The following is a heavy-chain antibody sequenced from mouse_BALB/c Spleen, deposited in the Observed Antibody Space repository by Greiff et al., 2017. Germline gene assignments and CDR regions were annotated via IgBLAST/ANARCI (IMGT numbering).Heavy chain of an antibody. D-gene: IGHD1-2*01. CDR2: IYPSDSYT. Sequence: QAQLKQPGAELVRPGASVKLSCKASGYTFTSYWINWVKQRPGQGLEWIGNIYPSDSYTNYNQKFKDKATLTVDKSSSTAYMQLSSPTSEDSAVYYCTRGVTTASWFAYWGQGTLVTVSA. J-gene: IGHJ3*01. V-gene: IGHV1-69*02. CDR3: TRGVTTASWFAY. CDR1: GYTFTSYW.